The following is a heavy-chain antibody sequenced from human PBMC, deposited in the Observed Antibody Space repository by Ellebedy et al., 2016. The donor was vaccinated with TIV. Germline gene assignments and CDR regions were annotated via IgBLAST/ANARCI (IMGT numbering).Heavy chain of an antibody. CDR3: ARDSIAPGENYYFGMDV. D-gene: IGHD3/OR15-3a*01. V-gene: IGHV3-53*01. Sequence: PGGSLRLSCAASGFTVSTSYMSWVRQAPGKGLEWVGLISSTGTTFNADAVKGRFNISRDNSQNKLYLQMNSLRAEDTAVYYCARDSIAPGENYYFGMDVWGQGPTVTVSS. CDR1: GFTVSTSY. J-gene: IGHJ6*02. CDR2: ISSTGTT.